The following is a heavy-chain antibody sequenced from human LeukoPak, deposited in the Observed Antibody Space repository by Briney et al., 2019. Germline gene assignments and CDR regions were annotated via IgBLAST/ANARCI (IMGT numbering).Heavy chain of an antibody. V-gene: IGHV4-30-2*01. J-gene: IGHJ3*02. CDR3: ARSSEELGYIYGFLHDAFDI. D-gene: IGHD5-18*01. CDR2: IYQSGST. CDR1: GGSISSGAYS. Sequence: PSETLSLTCTVSGGSISSGAYSWSWIRQPPGKGLEWIGYIYQSGSTYYNPSLKSRVTISVDGSKNQFSLKLSSVTAADTAVYYCARSSEELGYIYGFLHDAFDIWGQGTMVTVSS.